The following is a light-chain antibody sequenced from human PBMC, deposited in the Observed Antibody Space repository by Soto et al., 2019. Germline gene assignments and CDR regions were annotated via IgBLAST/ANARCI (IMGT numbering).Light chain of an antibody. Sequence: EIVLTQSPGILSLSQGERATLSCRASQSVSNSYLAWYQQKPGQAPRLLIYGASSRATGIPDRFSGSGSGTDFTLTISRLEPEDFAVYYCQQYGSSPAWTFGQGTKV. CDR3: QQYGSSPAWT. CDR1: QSVSNSY. CDR2: GAS. J-gene: IGKJ1*01. V-gene: IGKV3-20*01.